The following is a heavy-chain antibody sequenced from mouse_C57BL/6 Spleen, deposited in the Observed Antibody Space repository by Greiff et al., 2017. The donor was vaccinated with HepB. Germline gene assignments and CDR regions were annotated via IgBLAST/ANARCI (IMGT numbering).Heavy chain of an antibody. CDR3: ARRGYYGSSYDWYFDV. D-gene: IGHD1-1*01. J-gene: IGHJ1*03. CDR1: GFTFSDYG. V-gene: IGHV5-17*01. Sequence: EVQRVESGGGLVKPGGSLKLSCAASGFTFSDYGMHWVRQAPEKGLEWVAYISSGSSTIYYADTVKGRFTISRDNAKNNLFLQMTSLRSEDTAMYYCARRGYYGSSYDWYFDVWGTGTTVTVSS. CDR2: ISSGSSTI.